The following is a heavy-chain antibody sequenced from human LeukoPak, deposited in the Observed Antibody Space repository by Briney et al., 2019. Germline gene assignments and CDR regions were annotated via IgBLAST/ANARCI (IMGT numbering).Heavy chain of an antibody. D-gene: IGHD3-10*01. CDR2: ISWNSGTK. J-gene: IGHJ6*03. CDR3: AKDKQGTNYYNYYMDV. Sequence: GRSLRLSCAASGFTFDDYAMHWDRQAPGKGLEWVSGISWNSGTKGYADSVRGRFTISRDNAKNSLYLQMNSLRVEDTALYYCAKDKQGTNYYNYYMDVWGKGTTVTVSS. CDR1: GFTFDDYA. V-gene: IGHV3-9*01.